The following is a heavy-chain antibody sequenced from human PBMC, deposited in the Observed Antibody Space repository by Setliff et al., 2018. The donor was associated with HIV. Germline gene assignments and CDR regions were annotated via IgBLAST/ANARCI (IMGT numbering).Heavy chain of an antibody. V-gene: IGHV4-39*07. CDR3: ARGPSGRAPAPARAPHYYGLDL. Sequence: SETLSLTCTVSGGSINSRSYYWAWIRQPPGKGLEWIGRIYTSGSTNYNPSLKSRVTISVDTSRKQFSLRLISVTAADTAVYYCARGPSGRAPAPARAPHYYGLDLWGPGTTVTVSS. J-gene: IGHJ6*01. CDR1: GGSINSRSYY. CDR2: IYTSGST. D-gene: IGHD2-2*01.